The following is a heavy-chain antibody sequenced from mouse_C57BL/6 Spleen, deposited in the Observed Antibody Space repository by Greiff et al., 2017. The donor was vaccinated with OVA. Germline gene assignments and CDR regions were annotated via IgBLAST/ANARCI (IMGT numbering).Heavy chain of an antibody. J-gene: IGHJ3*01. CDR3: TRYDSWFAY. CDR1: GYTFTDYE. CDR2: IDPETGGT. Sequence: QVQLKESGAELVRPGASVTLSCKASGYTFTDYEMHWVKQTPVHGLEWIGAIDPETGGTAYNQKFKGKAILTADKSSSTAYMELRSLTSEDAAVYYCTRYDSWFAYWGQGTLVTVSA. V-gene: IGHV1-15*01. D-gene: IGHD2-4*01.